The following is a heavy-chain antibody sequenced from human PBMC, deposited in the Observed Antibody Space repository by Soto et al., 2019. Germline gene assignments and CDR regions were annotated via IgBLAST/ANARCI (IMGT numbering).Heavy chain of an antibody. Sequence: PGGSLRLSCAASGFTFSSYSMNWVRQAPGKGLEWVSSISSSSSYIYYADSVKGRFTISRDNAKNSLYLQMNSLRAEDTAVYYCARSALIIVVVPADMDVWGQGTTVTVSS. V-gene: IGHV3-21*01. CDR2: ISSSSSYI. D-gene: IGHD2-2*01. CDR1: GFTFSSYS. J-gene: IGHJ6*02. CDR3: ARSALIIVVVPADMDV.